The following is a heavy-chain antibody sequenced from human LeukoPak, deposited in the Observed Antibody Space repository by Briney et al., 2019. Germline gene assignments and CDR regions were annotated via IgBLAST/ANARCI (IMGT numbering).Heavy chain of an antibody. CDR3: GRIASGLYYYYYYYMDV. CDR2: IYYSGST. CDR1: GGSISSSSYY. J-gene: IGHJ6*03. D-gene: IGHD3-10*01. V-gene: IGHV4-39*07. Sequence: PSETLSLTCTVSGGSISSSSYYWGWIRQPPGKGLEWIGSIYYSGSTYYNPSLKSRVTISVDTSKNQFSLKLSSVTAADTAVYYCGRIASGLYYYYYYYMDVWGKGTTVTVSS.